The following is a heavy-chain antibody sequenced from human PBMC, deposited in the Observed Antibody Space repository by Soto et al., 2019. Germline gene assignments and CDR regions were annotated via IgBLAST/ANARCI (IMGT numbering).Heavy chain of an antibody. CDR1: GFSLTTGRMD. V-gene: IGHV2-26*01. J-gene: IGHJ6*02. CDR2: IFSDNER. CDR3: VRVNADSYQFYYGMDV. Sequence: QVTLKESGPVLVKPTETLTLTCTVSGFSLTTGRMDVSWIRQSPGKALEWLAHIFSDNERSYSTSMQGRLTISKDSSGSQVVLSMTNMDPVDSGTYDCVRVNADSYQFYYGMDVWGQGTTVTVSS. D-gene: IGHD4-17*01.